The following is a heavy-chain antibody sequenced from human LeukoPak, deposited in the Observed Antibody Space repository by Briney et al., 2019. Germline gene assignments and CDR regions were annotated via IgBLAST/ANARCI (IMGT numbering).Heavy chain of an antibody. J-gene: IGHJ6*02. CDR1: GFTFSSYA. V-gene: IGHV3-23*01. Sequence: PGGSLRLSCAASGFTFSSYAMSWVRQAPGKGLEWVSAISGSGGSTYYADSVKGRFTISRDNSKHTLYLQMNSLRAEDTAVYYCAKGVPAANTYYYYYGMDVWGQGTTVTVSS. D-gene: IGHD2-2*01. CDR2: ISGSGGST. CDR3: AKGVPAANTYYYYYGMDV.